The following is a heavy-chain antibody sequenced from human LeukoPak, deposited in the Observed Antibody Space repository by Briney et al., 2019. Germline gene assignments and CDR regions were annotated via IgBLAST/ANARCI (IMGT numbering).Heavy chain of an antibody. CDR3: ARDFTGYYDQ. CDR2: INPDGSTT. CDR1: GFIFSPYW. D-gene: IGHD3-9*01. V-gene: IGHV3-74*01. J-gene: IGHJ4*02. Sequence: GGSLRLSCAASGFIFSPYWVHWFRQAPGKGLVWVARINPDGSTTNYVDSVKGRFTISRDNAKNTLYLQMNSLRAEDTAIYYCARDFTGYYDQWGQGTLVTVSS.